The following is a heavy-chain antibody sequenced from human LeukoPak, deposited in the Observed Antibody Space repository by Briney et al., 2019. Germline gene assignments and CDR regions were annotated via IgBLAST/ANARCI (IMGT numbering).Heavy chain of an antibody. D-gene: IGHD3-10*01. J-gene: IGHJ6*03. V-gene: IGHV1-69*05. CDR3: ARGERADRGGHYMDV. CDR1: GGTFSSYT. CDR2: IIPTFGTA. Sequence: ASVKVSCKASGGTFSSYTISWVRQAPGQGLEWMGGIIPTFGTANYAQKFQGRVTITTDESTSTAYMELSSLRSEDSAVYYCARGERADRGGHYMDVWGKGTTVTVSS.